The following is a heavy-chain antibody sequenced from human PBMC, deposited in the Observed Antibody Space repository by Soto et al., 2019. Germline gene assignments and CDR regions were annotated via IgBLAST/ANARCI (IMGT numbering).Heavy chain of an antibody. V-gene: IGHV3-7*05. Sequence: GGSLRLSCVASGFTFTSYWMSWVRQAPGKGLEWVANIKQDGSEKYYVESVKGRFTISRDNARSSLDLQMNSLRAEDTAEYYCSRGRRDRQYSSSDYWGQATLVSVSS. CDR1: GFTFTSYW. D-gene: IGHD2-15*01. J-gene: IGHJ4*02. CDR3: SRGRRDRQYSSSDY. CDR2: IKQDGSEK.